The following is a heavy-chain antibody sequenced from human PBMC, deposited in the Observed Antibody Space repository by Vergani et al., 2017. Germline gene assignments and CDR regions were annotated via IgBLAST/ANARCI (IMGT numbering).Heavy chain of an antibody. CDR3: ARDTDGGIAFWYFDL. CDR2: ISSSGSTI. V-gene: IGHV3-48*03. CDR1: GFTFSSYE. J-gene: IGHJ2*01. D-gene: IGHD6-13*01. Sequence: EVELVESGGGLVQPGGSLRLSCAASGFTFSSYEMNWVRQAPGKGLEWVSYISSSGSTIYYADSVKGRFTISRDNAKNSLYLQMNSLRAEDTAVYYCARDTDGGIAFWYFDLWGRGTLVTVSS.